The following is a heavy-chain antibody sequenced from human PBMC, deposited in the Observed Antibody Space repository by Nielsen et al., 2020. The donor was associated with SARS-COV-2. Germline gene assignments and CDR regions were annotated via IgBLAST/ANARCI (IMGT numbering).Heavy chain of an antibody. V-gene: IGHV3-11*01. CDR2: ISSRYNTI. D-gene: IGHD6-19*01. Sequence: GESLKISCATSGFSFSDYYMCWVRQAPGKGLEWLSDISSRYNTINYADSVKGRFTISRDNSKNTLYLQMNSLEIEDTAVYYCAAKYGGEWLAVFDYWGQGTQVTVSS. CDR1: GFSFSDYY. J-gene: IGHJ4*01. CDR3: AAKYGGEWLAVFDY.